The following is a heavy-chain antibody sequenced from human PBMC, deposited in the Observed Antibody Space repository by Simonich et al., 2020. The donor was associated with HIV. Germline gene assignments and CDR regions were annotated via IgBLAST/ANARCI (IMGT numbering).Heavy chain of an antibody. CDR1: GYSFTSYD. J-gene: IGHJ4*02. Sequence: QVQLVQSGAEVKKPGASVKVSCKTSGYSFTSYDINWVRQATGQGLEWMGWTNPNSGNTGYAQKIQGRVTITRNTSISTPYMELSSLRAEDTAVYYCAKDLDDLGGLGDFIPGYFDYWGQGTLVTVSS. CDR2: TNPNSGNT. CDR3: AKDLDDLGGLGDFIPGYFDY. D-gene: IGHD3-10*01. V-gene: IGHV1-8*03.